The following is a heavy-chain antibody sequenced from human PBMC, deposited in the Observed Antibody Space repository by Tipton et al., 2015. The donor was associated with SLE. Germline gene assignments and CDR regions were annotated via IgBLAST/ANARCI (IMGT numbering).Heavy chain of an antibody. V-gene: IGHV4-61*02. J-gene: IGHJ4*02. D-gene: IGHD3-16*01. Sequence: LRLSCTVTGDSISSGSSYWTWIRQPAGKGLEWIGRIYTSGSTNYNPSLKSRVIISVDTSKNQFSLKVNSVTAADTAVYYCARGPRDDSYDYWGQGTLVTVSS. CDR2: IYTSGST. CDR3: ARGPRDDSYDY. CDR1: GDSISSGSSY.